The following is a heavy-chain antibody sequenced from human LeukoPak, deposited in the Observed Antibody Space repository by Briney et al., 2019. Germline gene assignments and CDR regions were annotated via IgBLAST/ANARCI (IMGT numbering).Heavy chain of an antibody. CDR2: MSQDGRTA. CDR3: ARDPKVGSPDYFDY. CDR1: GFSVSQHE. J-gene: IGHJ4*02. V-gene: IGHV3-30-3*01. D-gene: IGHD3-16*01. Sequence: PGRSLRLSCAASGFSVSQHEMHWVRQAPGKGLEWVAVMSQDGRTALYIDSLKGRFIISKDTFTDTVYLQMNSLRVEDTAVYYCARDPKVGSPDYFDYWGQGTLVTVSP.